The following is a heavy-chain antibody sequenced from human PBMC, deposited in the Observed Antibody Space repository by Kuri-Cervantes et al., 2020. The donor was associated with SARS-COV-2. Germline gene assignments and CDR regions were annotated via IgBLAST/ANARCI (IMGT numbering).Heavy chain of an antibody. CDR3: ARWAVAGDYYNGMDV. J-gene: IGHJ6*02. D-gene: IGHD6-19*01. CDR2: TYYSSKWYN. CDR1: GDSVSSNSAA. V-gene: IGHV6-1*01. Sequence: SETLSLTCAISGDSVSSNSAAWNWIRQSPSRGLEWLGSTYYSSKWYNDYAVAVKSRITINPDTSKNQYSLQLNSVTPEDTAVYYCARWAVAGDYYNGMDVWGQGTTVTVSS.